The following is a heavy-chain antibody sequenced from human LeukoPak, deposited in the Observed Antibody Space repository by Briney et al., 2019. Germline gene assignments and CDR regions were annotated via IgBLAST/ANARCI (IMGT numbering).Heavy chain of an antibody. D-gene: IGHD2-2*01. CDR2: IYHSGGT. Sequence: PSETLSLTCAVSGYSISSGYYWGWIRQHPGKWLGWIGSIYHSGGTYYNPSLKSRVTISVDTSKNQFSLKLSSVTAADTAVYYCARLYCSSTSCYFVDYWGQGTLVTVSS. CDR3: ARLYCSSTSCYFVDY. CDR1: GYSISSGYY. V-gene: IGHV4-38-2*01. J-gene: IGHJ4*02.